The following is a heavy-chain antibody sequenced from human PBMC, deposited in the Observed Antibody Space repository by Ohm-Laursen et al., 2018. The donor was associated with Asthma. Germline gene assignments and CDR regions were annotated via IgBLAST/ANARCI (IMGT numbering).Heavy chain of an antibody. Sequence: GSLRLSCAASGFTFRSYAMHWVRQAPGKGLEWVANINQDGSEKYYVDSVMGRFSISRDNTENSLYLQMNSLRVEDTAVYFCARDGSRSGHYPRPHDYWGQGTLVSVSS. CDR3: ARDGSRSGHYPRPHDY. J-gene: IGHJ4*02. CDR2: INQDGSEK. D-gene: IGHD3-22*01. CDR1: GFTFRSYA. V-gene: IGHV3-7*01.